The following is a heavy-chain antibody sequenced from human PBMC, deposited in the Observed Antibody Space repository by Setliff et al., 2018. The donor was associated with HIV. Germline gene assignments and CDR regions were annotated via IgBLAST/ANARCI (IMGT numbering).Heavy chain of an antibody. CDR2: INHRGST. CDR1: GGLFTGYY. Sequence: SETLSLTCAVSGGLFTGYYWSWIRQPPGKGLEWIGEINHRGSTNHNPSLKSRVTISVDTSKNQFSLKLTSVTAADTAVYYCARGAINDYVSGRLTYLDTWGQGALVTVSS. J-gene: IGHJ4*01. V-gene: IGHV4-34*01. CDR3: ARGAINDYVSGRLTYLDT. D-gene: IGHD3-16*01.